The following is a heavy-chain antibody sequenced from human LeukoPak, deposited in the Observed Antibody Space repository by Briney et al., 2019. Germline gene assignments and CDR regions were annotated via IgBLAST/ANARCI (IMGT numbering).Heavy chain of an antibody. V-gene: IGHV4-59*01. D-gene: IGHD1/OR15-1a*01. CDR3: ARRDPGPNWYFDL. J-gene: IGHJ2*01. Sequence: SETLSLTCTVSGVSIRSSYWSWIRQPPGKGLEWIGYIYYTGRPDYNPPLKSRVTISVDTSRNQFSLDLRSMTAADTAVYYCARRDPGPNWYFDLWGRGTLVTVSS. CDR2: IYYTGRP. CDR1: GVSIRSSY.